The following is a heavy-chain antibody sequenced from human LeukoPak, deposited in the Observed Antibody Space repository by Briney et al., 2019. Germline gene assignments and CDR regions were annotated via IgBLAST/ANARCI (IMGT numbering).Heavy chain of an antibody. CDR1: GYTLTDLS. CDR2: FDPEAGET. Sequence: ASVKVSCKVSGYTLTDLSMHWVRQTPGSGPEWMGGFDPEAGETVYAQKFQGRVTMTDDTSTDTAYMELSSLRSEDTAVYYCAADSRRSSGWFLPDRFDIWGQGTKVTVAS. V-gene: IGHV1-24*01. CDR3: AADSRRSSGWFLPDRFDI. D-gene: IGHD6-19*01. J-gene: IGHJ3*02.